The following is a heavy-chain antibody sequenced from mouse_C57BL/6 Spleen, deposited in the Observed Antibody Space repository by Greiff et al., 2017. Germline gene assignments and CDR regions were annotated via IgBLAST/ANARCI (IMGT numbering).Heavy chain of an antibody. D-gene: IGHD2-2*01. CDR2: INPNNGGT. V-gene: IGHV1-18*01. CDR3: ARGGTMVTTWAMDY. J-gene: IGHJ4*01. CDR1: GYTFTDYN. Sequence: EVQLQQSGPELVKPGASVKIPCKASGYTFTDYNMDWVKQSHGKSLEWIGDINPNNGGTIYNQKFKGKATLTVDKSSSTAYMALRSLTSEDTAVYYCARGGTMVTTWAMDYWGQGTSVTVSS.